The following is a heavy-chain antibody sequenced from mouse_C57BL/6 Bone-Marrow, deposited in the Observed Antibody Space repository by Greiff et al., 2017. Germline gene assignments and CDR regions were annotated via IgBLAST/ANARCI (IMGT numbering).Heavy chain of an antibody. J-gene: IGHJ3*01. V-gene: IGHV14-4*01. Sequence: EVQLQQSGAELVRPGASVKLSCTASGFNIKDDYMHWVKQRPEQGLEWIGWIDPENGDTEYASKFQGKATITADTSSNTAYLQLSSLTSEDTAVSYGNTCSYDYPFAYWGQGTLVTVSA. D-gene: IGHD2-4*01. CDR3: NTCSYDYPFAY. CDR2: IDPENGDT. CDR1: GFNIKDDY.